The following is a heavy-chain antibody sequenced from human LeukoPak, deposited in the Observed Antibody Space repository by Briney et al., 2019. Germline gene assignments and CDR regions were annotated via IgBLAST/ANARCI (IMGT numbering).Heavy chain of an antibody. Sequence: SETLALTCTVSGDSISSYYWSWIRQPPGKGLEWIGYIYYSGSTNYNPSLKSRVTISVDTSKNQFSLKLSSVTAADTAVYYCARDYSSVGWFDPWGQGTLVTVSS. V-gene: IGHV4-59*01. CDR2: IYYSGST. CDR1: GDSISSYY. CDR3: ARDYSSVGWFDP. D-gene: IGHD2-21*01. J-gene: IGHJ5*02.